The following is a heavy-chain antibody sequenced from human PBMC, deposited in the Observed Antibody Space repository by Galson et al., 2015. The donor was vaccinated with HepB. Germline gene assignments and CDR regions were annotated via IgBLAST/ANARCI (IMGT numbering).Heavy chain of an antibody. CDR3: ARDRERITGTVHPEYYGMDV. J-gene: IGHJ6*02. CDR2: ISAYNGNT. Sequence: SVKVSCKASGYTFTSYGISWVRQAPGQGLEWMGWISAYNGNTNYAQKLQGRVTMTTDTSTSTAYMELRSLRSDDTAVYYCARDRERITGTVHPEYYGMDVWGQGTTVTVSS. V-gene: IGHV1-18*01. D-gene: IGHD1-20*01. CDR1: GYTFTSYG.